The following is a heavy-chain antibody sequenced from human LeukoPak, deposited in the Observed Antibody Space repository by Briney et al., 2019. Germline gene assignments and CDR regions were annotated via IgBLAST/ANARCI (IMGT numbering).Heavy chain of an antibody. CDR2: INSDGSST. J-gene: IGHJ3*02. D-gene: IGHD3-22*01. CDR3: VRGPRYYDDSGFHYGVFDI. CDR1: GFTFSSYW. Sequence: GGSLRLSCAASGFTFSSYWMHWVRQAPGKGLVWVSRINSDGSSTSYADSVKGRFIISRDNSKNTLFLQMNSLTADDTAVYYCVRGPRYYDDSGFHYGVFDIWGQGTVVTVSS. V-gene: IGHV3-74*01.